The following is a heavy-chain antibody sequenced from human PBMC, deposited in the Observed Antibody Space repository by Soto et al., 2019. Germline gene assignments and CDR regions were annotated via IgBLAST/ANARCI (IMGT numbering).Heavy chain of an antibody. CDR3: AKDRRPNYYYGMDV. D-gene: IGHD6-25*01. CDR2: ISYDGSNK. V-gene: IGHV3-30*18. J-gene: IGHJ6*02. CDR1: GFTFSSYG. Sequence: QGQLVESGGGVVQPGRSLRLSCAASGFTFSSYGMHWVRQAPGKGLEWVAVISYDGSNKYYADSVKGRFTISRDNSKNTLYLQMNSLRAEDTAVYYCAKDRRPNYYYGMDVWGQGTRVTVSS.